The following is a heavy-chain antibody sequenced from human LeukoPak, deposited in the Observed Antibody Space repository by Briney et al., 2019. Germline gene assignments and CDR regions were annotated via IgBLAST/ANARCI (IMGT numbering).Heavy chain of an antibody. CDR1: GFTFSSYD. Sequence: PGGSLRLSCAASGFTFSSYDMSWVRQAPGKGLEWVSGISGGGNTFYSDAVKGRFTISRDNSKNTLFLEVNSLRAEDTAVYYCGRDGWEIRLATGYWGQGTLVTVSS. CDR3: GRDGWEIRLATGY. V-gene: IGHV3-23*01. J-gene: IGHJ4*02. CDR2: ISGGGNT. D-gene: IGHD1-26*01.